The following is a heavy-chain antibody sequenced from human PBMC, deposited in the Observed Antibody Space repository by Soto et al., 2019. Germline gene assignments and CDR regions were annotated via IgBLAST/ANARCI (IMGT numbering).Heavy chain of an antibody. CDR2: INPSGGST. CDR1: GYTFTSYY. Sequence: VSVKVSCKASGYTFTSYYMHWVRQAPGQGLEWMGIINPSGGSTSYAQKFQGRVTMTRDTSTSTVYMELSSLRSEDTAVYYCARGLIIAAATHWFDPWGQGTLVTVSS. J-gene: IGHJ5*02. V-gene: IGHV1-46*01. CDR3: ARGLIIAAATHWFDP. D-gene: IGHD6-13*01.